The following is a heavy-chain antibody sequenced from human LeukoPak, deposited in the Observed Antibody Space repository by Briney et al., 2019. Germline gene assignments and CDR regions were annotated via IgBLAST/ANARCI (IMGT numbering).Heavy chain of an antibody. CDR2: ISSSSSYI. Sequence: GGSLRLSCEASGLTFSSYSMNWVRKAPGKGLGWVSSISSSSSYIYYADSVKGRFTISRDNAKNSLYLQMNSLRAEDTAVYYCARDQNDYGDRAYAFDIWGQGTMVTVSS. CDR3: ARDQNDYGDRAYAFDI. J-gene: IGHJ3*02. CDR1: GLTFSSYS. D-gene: IGHD4-17*01. V-gene: IGHV3-21*01.